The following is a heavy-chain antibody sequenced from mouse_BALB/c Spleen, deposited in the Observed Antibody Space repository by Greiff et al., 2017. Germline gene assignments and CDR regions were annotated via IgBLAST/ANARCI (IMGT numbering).Heavy chain of an antibody. D-gene: IGHD1-2*01. Sequence: EVQLVESGGGLVQPGGSLKLSCAASGFTFSSYTMSWVRQTPEKRLEWVAYISNGGGSTYYPDTVKGRFTISRDNAKNTLYLQMSSLKSEDTAMYYCARHLITTASMDYWGQGTSVTVSS. CDR2: ISNGGGST. CDR1: GFTFSSYT. CDR3: ARHLITTASMDY. J-gene: IGHJ4*01. V-gene: IGHV5-12-2*01.